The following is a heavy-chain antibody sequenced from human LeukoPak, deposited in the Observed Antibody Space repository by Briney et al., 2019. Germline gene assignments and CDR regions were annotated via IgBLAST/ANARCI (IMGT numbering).Heavy chain of an antibody. V-gene: IGHV3-21*01. Sequence: GGSLRLSCAASGFTFSSYAMSWVRQAPGQRLEWVSSITSGSSYIYYADSVKGRFTISRDNAKTSLYLQMNSLTAEDTAVYYCARFGRGVSADYWGQGTLVTVSS. CDR1: GFTFSSYA. J-gene: IGHJ4*02. CDR3: ARFGRGVSADY. CDR2: ITSGSSYI. D-gene: IGHD3-10*01.